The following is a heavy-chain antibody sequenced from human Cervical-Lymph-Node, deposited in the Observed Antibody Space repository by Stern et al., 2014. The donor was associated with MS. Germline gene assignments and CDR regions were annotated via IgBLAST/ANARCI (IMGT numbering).Heavy chain of an antibody. CDR2: IAYDGSIK. J-gene: IGHJ4*02. Sequence: VQLVESGGGVVKPGRSLRLSCGASGFTFSTHCMHWVRQAPGKGLEWVTLIAYDGSIKYYADSVKGRFTISRDNSKNTLYLQMNSLRPEDTAVYYCAKERGGAGPFDYWGQGTLVTVSS. CDR1: GFTFSTHC. V-gene: IGHV3-30*18. D-gene: IGHD6-19*01. CDR3: AKERGGAGPFDY.